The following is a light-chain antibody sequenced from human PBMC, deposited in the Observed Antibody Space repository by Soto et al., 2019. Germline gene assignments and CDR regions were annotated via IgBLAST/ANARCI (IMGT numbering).Light chain of an antibody. CDR2: KVS. CDR3: MQCTHWPRT. CDR1: QGLVHSDGNTY. J-gene: IGKJ2*01. V-gene: IGKV2-30*02. Sequence: DVVMTQSPLSLPVTLGQPASISCRSSQGLVHSDGNTYLNWFQQRPGQSPRRLIYKVSNRDSGVPDRFSGSGSGTDLTPKISRVEAEDVGVYYCMQCTHWPRTFGQGTKLEIK.